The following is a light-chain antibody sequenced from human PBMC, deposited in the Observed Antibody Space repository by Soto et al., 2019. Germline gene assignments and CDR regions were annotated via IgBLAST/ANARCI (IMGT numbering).Light chain of an antibody. V-gene: IGKV3-20*01. J-gene: IGKJ1*01. CDR3: QQYGSSRT. Sequence: ENVFTQSPGTLSLSPGDRASLSCRASQSVSSNLAWYQQKPGQAPGLLIYGASSRATGIPDRFSGSGSGTDFTLTISRLEPEDFAVYYCQQYGSSRTFGQGTQVDIK. CDR1: QSVSSN. CDR2: GAS.